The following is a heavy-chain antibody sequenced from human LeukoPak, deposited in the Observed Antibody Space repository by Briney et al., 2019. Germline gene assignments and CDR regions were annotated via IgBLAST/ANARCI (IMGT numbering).Heavy chain of an antibody. Sequence: ASVKVSCKASGYTFTGYYMHWVQQAPGQGLEWMGWINPNSGGTNYAQKFQGRVTMTRDTSISTAYMELSRLRSDDTAVYYCARDAVDIAVAGTFDYWGQGTLVTVSS. CDR2: INPNSGGT. D-gene: IGHD6-19*01. CDR3: ARDAVDIAVAGTFDY. CDR1: GYTFTGYY. J-gene: IGHJ4*02. V-gene: IGHV1-2*02.